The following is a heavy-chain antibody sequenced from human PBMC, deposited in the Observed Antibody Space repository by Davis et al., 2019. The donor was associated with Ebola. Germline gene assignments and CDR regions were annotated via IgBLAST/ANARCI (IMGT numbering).Heavy chain of an antibody. CDR1: GFSFSAYG. J-gene: IGHJ4*02. Sequence: GESLKISCAASGFSFSAYGMHWVRQAPGKGLEWVALIWYDGSKKSYADSVNGRFTISRDNSKNSLYLQMNSLRAEDTALYYCAKDIAPGEWLRFDYFDYWGQGTLVTVSS. D-gene: IGHD5-12*01. CDR3: AKDIAPGEWLRFDYFDY. CDR2: IWYDGSKK. V-gene: IGHV3-30*02.